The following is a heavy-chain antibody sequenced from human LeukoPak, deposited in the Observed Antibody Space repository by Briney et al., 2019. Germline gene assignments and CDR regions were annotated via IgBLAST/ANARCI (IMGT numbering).Heavy chain of an antibody. CDR2: ISYDGSNK. CDR3: ARETLWFGEFPTTVWGAFDI. J-gene: IGHJ3*02. D-gene: IGHD3-10*01. Sequence: GGSLRLSCAVSGFTFSSYAMHWVRQAPGKGLEWVAVISYDGSNKYYADSVKGRFTISRDNSKNTLYLQMNSLRAEDTAVYYCARETLWFGEFPTTVWGAFDIWGQGTMVTVSS. CDR1: GFTFSSYA. V-gene: IGHV3-30*04.